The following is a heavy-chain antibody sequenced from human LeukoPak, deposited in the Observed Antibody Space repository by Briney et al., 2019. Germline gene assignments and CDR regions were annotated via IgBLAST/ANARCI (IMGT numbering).Heavy chain of an antibody. J-gene: IGHJ4*02. CDR2: IGGSGGST. D-gene: IGHD6-19*01. CDR3: AKENSGWAFDY. V-gene: IGHV3-23*01. CDR1: GFTFNMYA. Sequence: GGSLRLSCAASGFTFNMYAMSWVRQAPGKGLEWVSTIGGSGGSTFYADSVKGRLTISRDNSKNTLYLQVNSLRAEDTALYYCAKENSGWAFDYWGQGALVTVSS.